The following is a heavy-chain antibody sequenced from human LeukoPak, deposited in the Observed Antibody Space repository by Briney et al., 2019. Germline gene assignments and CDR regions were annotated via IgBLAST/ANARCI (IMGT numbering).Heavy chain of an antibody. CDR3: ASNAVTTVAYFQH. CDR1: GGSISSGGYY. V-gene: IGHV4-31*03. J-gene: IGHJ1*01. CDR2: IYYSGST. Sequence: SQTLSLTCTVSGGSISSGGYYWSWIRQHPGKGLEWIGYIYYSGSTYYNPSLKSRVTISVGTSKNQFSLKLSSVTAADTAVYYCASNAVTTVAYFQHWGQGTLVTVSS. D-gene: IGHD4-17*01.